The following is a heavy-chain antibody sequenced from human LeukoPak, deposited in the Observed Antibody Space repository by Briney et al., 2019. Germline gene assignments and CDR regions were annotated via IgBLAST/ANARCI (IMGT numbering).Heavy chain of an antibody. CDR2: IYHSGST. CDR3: AREVGGGSYCDY. J-gene: IGHJ4*02. CDR1: GYSISSGYY. Sequence: PSETLSLTCTVSGYSISSGYYWGWIRQPPGKGLEWIGNIYHSGSTYYNPSLKSRVTISVDTSKNQFSLKLSSVTAADTAVYYCAREVGGGSYCDYWGREPWSPSPQ. D-gene: IGHD1-26*01. V-gene: IGHV4-38-2*02.